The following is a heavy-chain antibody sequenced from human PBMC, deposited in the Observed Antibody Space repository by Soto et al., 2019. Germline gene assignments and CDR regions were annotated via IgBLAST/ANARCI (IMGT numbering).Heavy chain of an antibody. CDR3: ARVDFYDSSGYYAGNDY. CDR2: IYYSGST. V-gene: IGHV4-31*03. D-gene: IGHD3-22*01. CDR1: GGSISSGGYY. J-gene: IGHJ4*02. Sequence: SETLSLTCTVSGGSISSGGYYWSWIRQHPGKGLEWIGYIYYSGSTYYNPSLKSRVTISVDTSKNQFSLKLSSVTAADTAVYYCARVDFYDSSGYYAGNDYWGQGSLVPVSS.